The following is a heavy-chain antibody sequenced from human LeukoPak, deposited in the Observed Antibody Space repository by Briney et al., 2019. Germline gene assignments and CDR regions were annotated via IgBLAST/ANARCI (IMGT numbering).Heavy chain of an antibody. Sequence: GGSLRLSCAASGFPFSNYALSRVRQAPGKGLECVSVISGDGGSTYYADSVKGRFTISRDNAKNSLYLQMNSLRAEDTAVYYCAKVGNRYSSSWSTGYAFDIWGQGTMVTVSS. D-gene: IGHD6-13*01. V-gene: IGHV3-23*01. CDR1: GFPFSNYA. CDR3: AKVGNRYSSSWSTGYAFDI. CDR2: ISGDGGST. J-gene: IGHJ3*02.